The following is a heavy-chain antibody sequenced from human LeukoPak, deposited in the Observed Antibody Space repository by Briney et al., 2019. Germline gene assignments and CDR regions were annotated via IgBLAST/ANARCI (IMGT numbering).Heavy chain of an antibody. CDR1: GGSISSYY. CDR2: IYYSGST. CDR3: ARRELTEPYYDFWSGYPFDY. D-gene: IGHD3-3*01. V-gene: IGHV4-59*08. Sequence: PSETLSLTCTVSGGSISSYYWSWIRQPPGKGLEWIGYIYYSGSTNYNPSLKSRVTISVDTSKNQFSLKLSSVTAADTAVYYCARRELTEPYYDFWSGYPFDYWGQGTLVTVSS. J-gene: IGHJ4*02.